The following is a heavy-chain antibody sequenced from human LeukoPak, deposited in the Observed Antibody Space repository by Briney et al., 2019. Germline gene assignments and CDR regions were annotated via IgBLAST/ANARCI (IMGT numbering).Heavy chain of an antibody. D-gene: IGHD1-26*01. V-gene: IGHV3-48*02. CDR3: ARAWYSWGYYFDY. J-gene: IGHJ4*02. CDR2: ISSSSSTI. CDR1: GFTFSSYS. Sequence: GGSLRLSCAASGFTFSSYSMNWVRQAPGKGLEWVSYISSSSSTIFCADSVKGRFTISRDNAKNSLYLQMHSLRDEDTAVYYCARAWYSWGYYFDYWGQGTLVTVSS.